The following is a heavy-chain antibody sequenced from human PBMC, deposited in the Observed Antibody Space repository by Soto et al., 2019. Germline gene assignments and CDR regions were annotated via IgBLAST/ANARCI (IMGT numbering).Heavy chain of an antibody. J-gene: IGHJ4*02. CDR2: IYYSGST. V-gene: IGHV4-39*01. CDR1: GDSISSSGFY. Sequence: QLQLQESGPGLVQPSETLSLTCAVSGDSISSSGFYWGWIRQPPGKGLEWIGSIYYSGSTYYNPSLKSRVTISVDTSKSQFSLKMRSVTAADTAVYYYARRQQWLAGYFDYWGQGTLVTVSS. CDR3: ARRQQWLAGYFDY. D-gene: IGHD6-19*01.